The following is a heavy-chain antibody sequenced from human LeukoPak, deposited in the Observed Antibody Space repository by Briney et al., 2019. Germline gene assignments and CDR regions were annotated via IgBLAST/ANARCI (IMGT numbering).Heavy chain of an antibody. V-gene: IGHV1-24*01. Sequence: ASVKVSCKVSGYTFTELSIHWVRQAPGQGLEWMGGFVPEVGETIYAQKFQGRVTMTEDTSTDTSYMELSSLRSEDTAVYYCATFSSIVLVPAAPFDDWGQGTLVTVSS. CDR2: FVPEVGET. D-gene: IGHD2-2*01. J-gene: IGHJ4*02. CDR3: ATFSSIVLVPAAPFDD. CDR1: GYTFTELS.